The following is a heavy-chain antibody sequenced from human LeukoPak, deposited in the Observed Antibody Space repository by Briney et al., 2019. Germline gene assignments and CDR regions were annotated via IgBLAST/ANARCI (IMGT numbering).Heavy chain of an antibody. CDR2: IWYDGSNK. D-gene: IGHD5-18*01. Sequence: GGSLRLSCAASGFTFSSYGMHWVRQAPGKGLEWVAVIWYDGSNKYYADSVKGRFTISRDNSKNTLYLQMNSLRAEDTAVYYCARAPRDSYGPPGYWGQGTLVTVSS. CDR1: GFTFSSYG. CDR3: ARAPRDSYGPPGY. J-gene: IGHJ4*02. V-gene: IGHV3-33*08.